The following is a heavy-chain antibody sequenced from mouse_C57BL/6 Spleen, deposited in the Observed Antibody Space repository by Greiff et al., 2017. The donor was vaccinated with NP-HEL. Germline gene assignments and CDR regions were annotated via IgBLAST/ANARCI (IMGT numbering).Heavy chain of an antibody. CDR2: ISDGGSYT. CDR1: GFTFSSYA. Sequence: EVQLVESGGGLVKPGGSLKLFCAASGFTFSSYAMSWVRQTPDKRLEWVATISDGGSYTYYPDNVKGRFTFSRDNAKNNLYLQMSHLKSEDTAMYYCAREGGDAWFAYWGQGTLVTVSA. V-gene: IGHV5-4*01. D-gene: IGHD1-1*02. CDR3: AREGGDAWFAY. J-gene: IGHJ3*01.